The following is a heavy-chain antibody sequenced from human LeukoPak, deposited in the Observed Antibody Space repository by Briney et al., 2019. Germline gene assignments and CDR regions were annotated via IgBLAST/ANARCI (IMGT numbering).Heavy chain of an antibody. CDR1: GFTFSSYG. Sequence: PGGSLRLSCAASGFTFSSYGMHWVRQAPGKGLEWVAFIRYDGSNKYYADSVKGRLTISRDNSKNTLYLQMNSLRAEDTAVYYCAKDFSPVVPAASMPGYYFDYWGQGTLVTVSS. CDR2: IRYDGSNK. D-gene: IGHD2-2*01. J-gene: IGHJ4*02. V-gene: IGHV3-30*02. CDR3: AKDFSPVVPAASMPGYYFDY.